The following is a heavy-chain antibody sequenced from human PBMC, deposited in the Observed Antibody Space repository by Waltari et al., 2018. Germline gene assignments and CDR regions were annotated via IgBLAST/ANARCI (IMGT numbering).Heavy chain of an antibody. J-gene: IGHJ4*02. V-gene: IGHV1-3*01. CDR2: INACNGNT. Sequence: QVQLVQSGAEVKKPGASVKVSCKASGYTFTSYAMHWVRQAPGQRLEWRGWINACNGNTKYSQKFQGRVTITRDTSASTAYMELSSLRSEDTAVYYCARVFEYSSSSYYFDYWGQGTLVTVSS. CDR3: ARVFEYSSSSYYFDY. D-gene: IGHD6-6*01. CDR1: GYTFTSYA.